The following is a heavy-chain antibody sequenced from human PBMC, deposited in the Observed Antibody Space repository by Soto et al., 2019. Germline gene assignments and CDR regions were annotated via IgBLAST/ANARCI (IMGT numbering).Heavy chain of an antibody. CDR1: GYTFTSYA. D-gene: IGHD2-2*01. CDR3: ARALGPIVVVPDAMRWFDY. CDR2: INAGNGNT. V-gene: IGHV1-3*01. J-gene: IGHJ4*02. Sequence: QVQLVQSGAEVKKPGASVKVSCKASGYTFTSYAMHWVRQAPEQRLEWMGWINAGNGNTKYSQKFQGRVTITRDTSASTAYMELSSLRSEATAVYYCARALGPIVVVPDAMRWFDYWGQGTLVTVSS.